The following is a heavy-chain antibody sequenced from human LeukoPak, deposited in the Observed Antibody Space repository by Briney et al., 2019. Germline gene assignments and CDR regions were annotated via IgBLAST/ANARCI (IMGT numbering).Heavy chain of an antibody. J-gene: IGHJ4*02. Sequence: GGSLRLSCVASGITFSSYAMSWVRQAPGKGLVWVSTISGRGSNTYYEDSVKGRFTISRDNSENTLYLHMNNLRVEDTAVYYCAKYYGSGSYSSNFLNFDSWGQGTLVTVSS. CDR3: AKYYGSGSYSSNFLNFDS. D-gene: IGHD3-10*01. V-gene: IGHV3-23*01. CDR2: ISGRGSNT. CDR1: GITFSSYA.